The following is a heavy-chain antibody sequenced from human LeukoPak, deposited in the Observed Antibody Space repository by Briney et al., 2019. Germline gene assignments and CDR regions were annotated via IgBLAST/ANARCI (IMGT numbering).Heavy chain of an antibody. V-gene: IGHV3-74*01. CDR1: GFTFSSYW. CDR3: AREDCSGGSCYPDY. CDR2: INSDGSST. Sequence: PGGSLRLSCAASGFTFSSYWMHWVRHAPGKGLVWVSRINSDGSSTIYADSVKGRFTISRDNAKNTLYLQMNSLRAEDTAVYYCAREDCSGGSCYPDYWGQGTLVTVSS. J-gene: IGHJ4*02. D-gene: IGHD2-15*01.